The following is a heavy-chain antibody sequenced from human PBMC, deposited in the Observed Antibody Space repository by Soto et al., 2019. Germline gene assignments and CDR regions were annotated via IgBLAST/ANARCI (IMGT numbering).Heavy chain of an antibody. Sequence: ASVKVSCKASGYSFTTYSVNWVRQAPGQGLEWMGWINTNTGTPTYAQGRVTITRDTSASTAYMELSSLRSEDTAVYYCARAYSVAWDYWGQGTLVTVSS. CDR3: ARAYSVAWDY. D-gene: IGHD6-19*01. CDR1: GYSFTTYS. V-gene: IGHV1-3*04. CDR2: INTNTGTP. J-gene: IGHJ4*02.